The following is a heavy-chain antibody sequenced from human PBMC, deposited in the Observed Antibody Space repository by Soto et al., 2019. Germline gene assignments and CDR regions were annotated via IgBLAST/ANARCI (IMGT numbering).Heavy chain of an antibody. Sequence: LRLSCAASGFTFSGSAMHWVRQASGKGLEWVGRIRSKANSYATAYAASVKGRFTISRDDSKNTAYLQMNSLKTEDTAVYYCTRLLFNYDSSGYPTYDNWFDPWGQGTLVTVSS. D-gene: IGHD3-22*01. CDR3: TRLLFNYDSSGYPTYDNWFDP. J-gene: IGHJ5*02. CDR1: GFTFSGSA. CDR2: IRSKANSYAT. V-gene: IGHV3-73*01.